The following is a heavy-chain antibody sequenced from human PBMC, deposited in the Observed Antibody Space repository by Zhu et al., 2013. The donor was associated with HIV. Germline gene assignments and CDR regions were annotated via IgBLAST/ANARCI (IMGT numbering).Heavy chain of an antibody. J-gene: IGHJ6*02. Sequence: QVQLVQSGAEVKKPGASVKVSCKVSGYTFIDYAMYWVRQAPGQRLEWMGWIYGGTGNTIYSEKFQGRVTISRDTSASTAYMELSSLRSEDTAVYYCASSYDRSMDVWGQGTTVIVSS. CDR1: GYTFIDYA. CDR3: ASSYDRSMDV. D-gene: IGHD3-3*01. V-gene: IGHV1-3*01. CDR2: IYGGTGNT.